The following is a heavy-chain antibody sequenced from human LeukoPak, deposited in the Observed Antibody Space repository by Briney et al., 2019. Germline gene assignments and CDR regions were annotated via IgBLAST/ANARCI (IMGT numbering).Heavy chain of an antibody. J-gene: IGHJ5*02. Sequence: SETLSLTCTVSGGSISSGNYYWSWIRQHQGKGLEWIGYIHHSGSTYYNPSLKSRVIISVDTSKNQFSLKLNSVTAADTAVYYCASYGSGSYRFDPWGQGTLVTVSS. CDR1: GGSISSGNYY. V-gene: IGHV4-31*03. CDR2: IHHSGST. CDR3: ASYGSGSYRFDP. D-gene: IGHD3-10*01.